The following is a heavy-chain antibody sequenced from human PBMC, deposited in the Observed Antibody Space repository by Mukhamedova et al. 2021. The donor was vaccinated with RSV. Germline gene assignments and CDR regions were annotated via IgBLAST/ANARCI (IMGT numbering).Heavy chain of an antibody. D-gene: IGHD6-13*01. Sequence: AEYMGGRFTISRDNSKNTLYLQMSSLRAEDTAVYYCVKEILMPQQLIHFDYWGQGTLVTVSS. CDR3: VKEILMPQQLIHFDY. V-gene: IGHV3-64D*06. J-gene: IGHJ4*02.